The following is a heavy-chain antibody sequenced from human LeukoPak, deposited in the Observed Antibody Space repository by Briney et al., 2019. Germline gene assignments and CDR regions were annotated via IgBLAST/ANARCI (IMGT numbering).Heavy chain of an antibody. Sequence: PGGSLRLSCAASGFTFSSYEMNWVRQAPGKGLEWVSYISSSGSTIYYADSVKGRFTISRDNAKNSLYLQMNSLRAEDTAVYYCARDEGSGGGNFDYWGQGTLVTVSS. CDR1: GFTFSSYE. CDR3: ARDEGSGGGNFDY. D-gene: IGHD6-25*01. V-gene: IGHV3-48*03. CDR2: ISSSGSTI. J-gene: IGHJ4*02.